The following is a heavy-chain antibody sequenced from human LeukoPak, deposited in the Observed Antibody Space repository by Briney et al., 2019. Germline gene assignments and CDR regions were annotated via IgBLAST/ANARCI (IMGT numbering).Heavy chain of an antibody. Sequence: SETLSPTCAVYGGSFSGYYWSWIRQPPGKGLEWIGEINHSGSTNYNPSLKSRVTISVDTSKNQFSLKLSSVTAADTAVYYCARGFWSGYRYYYYYYMDVWGKGTTVTVSS. CDR2: INHSGST. CDR1: GGSFSGYY. D-gene: IGHD3-3*01. CDR3: ARGFWSGYRYYYYYYMDV. V-gene: IGHV4-34*01. J-gene: IGHJ6*03.